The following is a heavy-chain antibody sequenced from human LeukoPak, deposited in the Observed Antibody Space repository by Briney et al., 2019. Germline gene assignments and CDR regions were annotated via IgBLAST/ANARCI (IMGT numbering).Heavy chain of an antibody. V-gene: IGHV4-34*01. CDR1: GASFSGYY. CDR3: ARDFYCSGGSCYLFDP. D-gene: IGHD2-15*01. J-gene: IGHJ5*02. Sequence: SETLSLTRAVYGASFSGYYWSWIRQPPGKGLEWIGEINHSGSTNYNPSLKSRVTISVDTSKNQFSLKLSSATAAGTAVYYCARDFYCSGGSCYLFDPWGQGTLVTVSS. CDR2: INHSGST.